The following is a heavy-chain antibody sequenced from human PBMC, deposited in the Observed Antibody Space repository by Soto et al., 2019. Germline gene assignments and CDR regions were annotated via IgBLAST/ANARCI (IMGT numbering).Heavy chain of an antibody. V-gene: IGHV5-10-1*01. CDR1: GYSFTSYW. CDR2: IDPSDSYT. Sequence: PGESLKISCKGSGYSFTSYWISWVRQMLGKGLEWMGRIDPSDSYTNYSPSFQGHVTISADKSISTAYLQWSSLKASDTAMYYCARRVGGGGVGATPFDYWGQGTLVTVSS. D-gene: IGHD1-26*01. J-gene: IGHJ4*02. CDR3: ARRVGGGGVGATPFDY.